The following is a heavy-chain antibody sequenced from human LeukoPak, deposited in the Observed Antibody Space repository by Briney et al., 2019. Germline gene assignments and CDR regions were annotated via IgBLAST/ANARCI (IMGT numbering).Heavy chain of an antibody. V-gene: IGHV4-39*01. CDR1: GGSISSSSYS. CDR3: ARTLRFLEYYYYYYGMDV. CDR2: IYYSGST. Sequence: SETLSLTCTVSGGSISSSSYSWGWIRQPPGKGLEWIGSIYYSGSTYYNPSLKSRVTISVDTSKNQFSLKLSSVTAADTAVYYCARTLRFLEYYYYYYGMDVWGQGTTVTVSS. D-gene: IGHD3-3*01. J-gene: IGHJ6*02.